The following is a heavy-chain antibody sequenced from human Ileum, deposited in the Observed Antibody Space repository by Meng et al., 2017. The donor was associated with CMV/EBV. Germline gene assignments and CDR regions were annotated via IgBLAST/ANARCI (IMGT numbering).Heavy chain of an antibody. J-gene: IGHJ4*02. D-gene: IGHD1-26*01. CDR3: ARESGSYFVDY. CDR2: IKVNSGDT. Sequence: ASVKVSCKASGYSFTDYYIHWVRQAPGQGLEWMGWIKVNSGDTRYAPKFQGRVTMTRDTSIDTAYMELNSLKSDDTAVYYCARESGSYFVDYWGQGTLVTVSS. V-gene: IGHV1-2*02. CDR1: GYSFTDYY.